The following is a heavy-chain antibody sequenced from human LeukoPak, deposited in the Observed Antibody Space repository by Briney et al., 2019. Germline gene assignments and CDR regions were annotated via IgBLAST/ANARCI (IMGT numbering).Heavy chain of an antibody. D-gene: IGHD3-3*01. CDR2: IYSGGST. J-gene: IGHJ6*03. V-gene: IGHV3-66*01. CDR1: GFTVSSNY. CDR3: ARERVPYYDFWSGTYYYYYMDV. Sequence: PGGSLRLSCAASGFTVSSNYMSWVRQAPGKGLEWVSVIYSGGSTYYADSVKGRFTISRDNSKNALYLQMNSLRAEDTAVYYCARERVPYYDFWSGTYYYYYMDVWGKGTTVTVSS.